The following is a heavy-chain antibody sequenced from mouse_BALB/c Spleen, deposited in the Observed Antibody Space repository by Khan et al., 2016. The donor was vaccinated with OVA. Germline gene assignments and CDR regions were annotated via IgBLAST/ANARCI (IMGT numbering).Heavy chain of an antibody. V-gene: IGHV5-17*02. CDR1: GFTFTSYG. CDR2: ISSDSNTI. CDR3: ATSYFYGYYFDY. D-gene: IGHD1-1*01. Sequence: EVELVESGGGLVQPGGSRKLSCAASGFTFTSYGMHWIRQAPEKGLEWVAYISSDSNTIYYADTVKGRFTISRDNPKNTLFPQMTSLRSGDTAMYVCATSYFYGYYFDYWGQGTTLTVSS. J-gene: IGHJ2*01.